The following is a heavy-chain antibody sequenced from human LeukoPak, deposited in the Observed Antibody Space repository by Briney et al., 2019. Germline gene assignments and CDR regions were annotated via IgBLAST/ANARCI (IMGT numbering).Heavy chain of an antibody. J-gene: IGHJ4*02. CDR2: INHDGSST. V-gene: IGHV3-74*01. D-gene: IGHD3-22*01. CDR3: VRDWGYDSSGYWQKYFDT. CDR1: GFTFSSYG. Sequence: QPGGSLRLSCAASGFTFSSYGMHWVRQAPGKGLVWVSRINHDGSSTNYADSVKGRFTISRDNAKNTVYLQMNSLRAEDTAVYYCVRDWGYDSSGYWQKYFDTWGQGTLVTVSS.